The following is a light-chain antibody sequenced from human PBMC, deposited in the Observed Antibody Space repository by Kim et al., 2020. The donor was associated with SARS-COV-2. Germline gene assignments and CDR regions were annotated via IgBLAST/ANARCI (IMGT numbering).Light chain of an antibody. CDR2: GKN. V-gene: IGLV3-19*01. CDR3: NSRDSSGPLWL. J-gene: IGLJ3*02. CDR1: SLRSYY. Sequence: SSELTQDPAVSVALGQTVRITCQGDSLRSYYASWYQQKPGQAPVLVIYGKNNRPSGIPDRFSGSSSGNTASLTITGAQAEDEADYYCNSRDSSGPLWLFG.